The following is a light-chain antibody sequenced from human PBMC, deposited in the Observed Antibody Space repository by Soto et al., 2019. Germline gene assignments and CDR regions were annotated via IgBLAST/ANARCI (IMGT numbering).Light chain of an antibody. CDR3: QSYDSSLSGYVI. CDR2: VNN. CDR1: SSNIGALYD. V-gene: IGLV1-40*01. J-gene: IGLJ2*01. Sequence: QLVLTQPPSVSGAPGQRVTISCTGSSSNIGALYDVHWYQRLPGTAPKLLISVNNNRPSGVPDRFSGSKSGTSASLAITGLQAEDEADYYCQSYDSSLSGYVIFGGGTKVTVL.